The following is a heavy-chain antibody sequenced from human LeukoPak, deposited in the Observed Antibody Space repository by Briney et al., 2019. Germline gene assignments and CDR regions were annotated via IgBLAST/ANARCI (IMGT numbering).Heavy chain of an antibody. Sequence: GGSLRLSCAASGFTFSSYSMNWVRQAPGKGLEWVSSISSSSSYIYYADSVKGRFTISRDNAKNSLYLQMNSLRAEDTAVYYCAKDRLSGSYDAFDIWGQGTMVTVSS. V-gene: IGHV3-21*04. D-gene: IGHD1-26*01. CDR3: AKDRLSGSYDAFDI. CDR1: GFTFSSYS. CDR2: ISSSSSYI. J-gene: IGHJ3*02.